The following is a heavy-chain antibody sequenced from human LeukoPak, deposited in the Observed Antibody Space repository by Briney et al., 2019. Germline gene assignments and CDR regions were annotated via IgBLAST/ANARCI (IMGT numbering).Heavy chain of an antibody. Sequence: GGSLRLSCEASGFTFSSYEMHWVRQAPGKGLEWVSYISSSGSNIYYADSVKGRFTISRDNAKNSLYLQMNSLKTEDTAVYYCARVSGGTEHEDYWGQGTLVTVSS. J-gene: IGHJ4*02. CDR3: ARVSGGTEHEDY. V-gene: IGHV3-48*03. D-gene: IGHD2-15*01. CDR2: ISSSGSNI. CDR1: GFTFSSYE.